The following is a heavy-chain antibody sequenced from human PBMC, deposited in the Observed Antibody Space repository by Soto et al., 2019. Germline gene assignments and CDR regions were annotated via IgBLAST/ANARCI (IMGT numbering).Heavy chain of an antibody. J-gene: IGHJ6*02. CDR2: FDPEDGET. CDR1: GYTLTELS. V-gene: IGHV1-24*01. Sequence: ASVKVSCKVSGYTLTELSMHWVRQAPGKGLEWMGGFDPEDGETIYAQKFQGRVTMTEDTSTDTAYMELSSLRSEDTAVYYCATGYCGGDCYLRYYYYYGMDVWGHGSTVIVSS. D-gene: IGHD2-21*02. CDR3: ATGYCGGDCYLRYYYYYGMDV.